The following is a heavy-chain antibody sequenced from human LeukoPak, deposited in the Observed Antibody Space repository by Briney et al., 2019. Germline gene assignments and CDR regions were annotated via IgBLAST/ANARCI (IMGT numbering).Heavy chain of an antibody. Sequence: GGSLRLSCAASGFTFNSYWMSWVRQAPGKGLEWVANIKQDGSEKFHVDSVKGRSTVSRDNAKNSLYLQMNSLRAEDTAVYYCARDADLGTTITGAFDIWGQGTMVTVSA. CDR3: ARDADLGTTITGAFDI. D-gene: IGHD5-24*01. J-gene: IGHJ3*02. CDR2: IKQDGSEK. V-gene: IGHV3-7*01. CDR1: GFTFNSYW.